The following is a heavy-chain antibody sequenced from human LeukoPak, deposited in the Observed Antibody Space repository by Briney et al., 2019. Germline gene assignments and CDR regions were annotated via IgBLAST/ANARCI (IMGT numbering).Heavy chain of an antibody. D-gene: IGHD3-9*01. CDR3: ARELRITISPGDFDY. J-gene: IGHJ4*02. CDR2: ISAYNGNT. V-gene: IGHV1-18*01. CDR1: GYTFTSYG. Sequence: ASVKVSCKASGYTFTSYGISWVRQAPGQGLEWMGWISAYNGNTNYAQKLQGRVTMTTDTSTSTAYMELRSLRSDDTAVYYCARELRITISPGDFDYWGQGTLVTVSS.